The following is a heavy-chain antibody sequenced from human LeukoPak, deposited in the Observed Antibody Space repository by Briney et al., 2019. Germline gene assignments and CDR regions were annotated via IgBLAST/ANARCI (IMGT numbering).Heavy chain of an antibody. J-gene: IGHJ4*02. CDR3: ARGSLDCSGGSCYPIVDY. CDR2: INHSEST. CDR1: GGSFSGYY. D-gene: IGHD2-15*01. V-gene: IGHV4-34*01. Sequence: SETLSLTCAVSGGSFSGYYWSWIRQPPGKGLEWIGEINHSESTNYNPSLKSRVTISVDTSKNQFSLKLSSVTAADTAVYYCARGSLDCSGGSCYPIVDYWGQGTLVTVSS.